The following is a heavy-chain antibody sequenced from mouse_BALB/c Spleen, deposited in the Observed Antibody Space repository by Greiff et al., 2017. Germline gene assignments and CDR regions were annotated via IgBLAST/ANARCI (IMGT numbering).Heavy chain of an antibody. Sequence: EVQLVESGAELVKPGASVKLSCTASGFNIKDTYMHWVKQRPEQGLEWIGRIDPANGNTKYDPKFQGKATITADTSSNTAYLQLSSLTSEDTAVYYCASYYGYDFDYWGQGTTLTVSS. CDR3: ASYYGYDFDY. CDR1: GFNIKDTY. D-gene: IGHD2-2*01. V-gene: IGHV14-3*02. J-gene: IGHJ2*01. CDR2: IDPANGNT.